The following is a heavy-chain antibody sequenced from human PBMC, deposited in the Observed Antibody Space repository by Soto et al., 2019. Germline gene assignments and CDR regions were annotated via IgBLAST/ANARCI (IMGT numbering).Heavy chain of an antibody. CDR2: INPNSGGT. CDR3: ASRLNTIFGVVFY. D-gene: IGHD3-3*01. CDR1: GYTFTGYY. V-gene: IGHV1-2*02. Sequence: AASVKVSCKASGYTFTGYYMHWVRQAPGQGLEWMGWINPNSGGTNYAQKFQGRVTMTRDTSISTAYMELSRLRSDDTAVYYCASRLNTIFGVVFYWGQGTLVTVSS. J-gene: IGHJ4*02.